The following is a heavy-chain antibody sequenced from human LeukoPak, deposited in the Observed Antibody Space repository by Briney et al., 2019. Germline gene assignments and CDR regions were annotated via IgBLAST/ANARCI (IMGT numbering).Heavy chain of an antibody. Sequence: SETLSLTCAVYGGSFSDYYWSWIRQPPGEGLEWIGEINHSGSTNYNPSLKSRVIISVDTSKNQFSLILSSVTAADTAVYFCARESRYCSSTSCSGWYFQHWGQGTLVTVSS. CDR2: INHSGST. CDR3: ARESRYCSSTSCSGWYFQH. D-gene: IGHD2-2*01. V-gene: IGHV4-34*01. CDR1: GGSFSDYY. J-gene: IGHJ1*01.